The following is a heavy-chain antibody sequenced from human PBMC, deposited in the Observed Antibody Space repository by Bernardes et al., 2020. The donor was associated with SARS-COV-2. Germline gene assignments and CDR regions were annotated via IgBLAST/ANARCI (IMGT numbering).Heavy chain of an antibody. Sequence: GGSLRLSCAASGFDFKDYYMSWLRQAPGKGPEWISYISSGGDNIYYADSLRGRFTISRDNAENSIFLQMHSLRAEDTAVYYCARVFLRFGNLRGGYWFDPWGQGTLVTVSS. CDR3: ARVFLRFGNLRGGYWFDP. J-gene: IGHJ5*02. CDR2: ISSGGDNI. V-gene: IGHV3-11*01. CDR1: GFDFKDYY. D-gene: IGHD3-16*01.